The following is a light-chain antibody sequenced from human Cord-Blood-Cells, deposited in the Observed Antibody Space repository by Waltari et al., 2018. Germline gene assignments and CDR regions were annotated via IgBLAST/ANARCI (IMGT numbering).Light chain of an antibody. V-gene: IGKV1-27*01. CDR1: QGISNK. CDR2: AAS. Sequence: DIQMTQSPSSLSASVGDRVTITCRASQGISNKLAWYQQKPGKVPKPLIYAASTLKSGVPSRFSGSGSGTDFTLTSSSLQPEDVATYYCQKYNRAPFTFCPGTRVDIK. CDR3: QKYNRAPFT. J-gene: IGKJ3*01.